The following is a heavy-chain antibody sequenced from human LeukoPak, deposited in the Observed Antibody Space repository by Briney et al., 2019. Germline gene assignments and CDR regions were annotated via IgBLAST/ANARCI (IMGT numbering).Heavy chain of an antibody. J-gene: IGHJ6*03. CDR1: GFTFDDYG. Sequence: SGGSLRLSCAASGFTFDDYGMSWVRQAPGKGLEWVSSLSSSGSYVYYADSVRGRFTISRDNAKNSLYLQMNRLRAEDTAVYYCARRLPYYYYYYMDVWGKGTTVTVSS. V-gene: IGHV3-21*01. CDR2: LSSSGSYV. CDR3: ARRLPYYYYYYMDV.